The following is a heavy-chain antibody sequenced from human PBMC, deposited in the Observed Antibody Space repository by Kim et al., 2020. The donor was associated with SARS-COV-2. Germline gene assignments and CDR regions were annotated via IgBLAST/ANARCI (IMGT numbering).Heavy chain of an antibody. CDR1: GYTFTSYG. Sequence: ASVKVSCKASGYTFTSYGISWVRQAPGQGLEWMGWISAYNGNTNYAQKLQGRVTMTTDTSTSTAYMELRSLRSDDTAVYYCARDPPNIVVVPAAIYYGMDVWGQGTTVTVSS. CDR2: ISAYNGNT. CDR3: ARDPPNIVVVPAAIYYGMDV. J-gene: IGHJ6*02. D-gene: IGHD2-2*01. V-gene: IGHV1-18*04.